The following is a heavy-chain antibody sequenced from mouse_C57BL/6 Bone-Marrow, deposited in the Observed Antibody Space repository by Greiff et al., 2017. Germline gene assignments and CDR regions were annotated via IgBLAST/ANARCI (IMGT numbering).Heavy chain of an antibody. J-gene: IGHJ4*01. D-gene: IGHD1-1*01. CDR2: INPSTGGT. Sequence: EVHLVESGPELVKPGASVKISCKASGYSFTGYYMNWVKQSPEKSLEWIGEINPSTGGTTYNQKFKAKATLTVDKSSSTAYMQLKSLTSEDSAVYYCARGRITTVVTYYYAMDYWGQGTSVTVSS. CDR3: ARGRITTVVTYYYAMDY. CDR1: GYSFTGYY. V-gene: IGHV1-42*01.